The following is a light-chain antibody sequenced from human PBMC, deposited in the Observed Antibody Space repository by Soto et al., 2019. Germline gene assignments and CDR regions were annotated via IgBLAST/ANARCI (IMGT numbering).Light chain of an antibody. J-gene: IGKJ1*01. CDR1: QSVSSN. CDR3: QQYNNWPRGT. V-gene: IGKV3-15*01. Sequence: EIVMTQSPATLSVSPGERATLSCRASQSVSSNLAWYQQKPGQAPRLLIYGASTRDTGIPARFSGSGSGTEFTLTISSLQSEAFAVYYCQQYNNWPRGTFGQGTKVDIK. CDR2: GAS.